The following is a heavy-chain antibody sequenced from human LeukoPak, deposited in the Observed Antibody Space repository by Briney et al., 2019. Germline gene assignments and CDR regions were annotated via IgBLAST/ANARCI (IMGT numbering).Heavy chain of an antibody. J-gene: IGHJ4*02. CDR1: GYNFATDW. CDR3: AKYGPYSGSYNY. V-gene: IGHV5-51*01. D-gene: IGHD1-26*01. Sequence: GGSLKISCKGSGYNFATDWIAWVRQMPGKGLEWMGIIFPSDSDTRYSPSFQGQVTISADKSISTAYLQWNSLKASDTAMYYCAKYGPYSGSYNYWGQGTLVTVSS. CDR2: IFPSDSDT.